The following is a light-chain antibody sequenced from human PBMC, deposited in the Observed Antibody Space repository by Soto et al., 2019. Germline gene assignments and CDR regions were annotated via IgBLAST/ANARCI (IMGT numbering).Light chain of an antibody. CDR1: QSVSSSY. Sequence: EIVLTQSPGTLSLSPGERAILSCRASQSVSSSYLAWYRQKPGQAPSLLIYDASNRATGIPARFSGSGSGTDFTLTISSLEPEDFAIYYCQQRSNWPLTVGGGTKVDIK. V-gene: IGKV3D-20*02. CDR3: QQRSNWPLT. CDR2: DAS. J-gene: IGKJ4*01.